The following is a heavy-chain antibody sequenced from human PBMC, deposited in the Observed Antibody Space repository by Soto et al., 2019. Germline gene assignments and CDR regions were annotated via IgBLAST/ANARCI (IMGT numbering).Heavy chain of an antibody. CDR3: AIDSSGYYIFYYYGMDV. CDR1: GYSFTSYW. V-gene: IGHV5-51*01. CDR2: IYPGDSDT. Sequence: PGESLKISCKGSGYSFTSYWIGWVRQMPGKGLEWMGIIYPGDSDTRYSPSFQGQVTISADKSISTAYLQWSSLKASDTAMYYCAIDSSGYYIFYYYGMDVWGQGTTVTVSS. D-gene: IGHD3-22*01. J-gene: IGHJ6*02.